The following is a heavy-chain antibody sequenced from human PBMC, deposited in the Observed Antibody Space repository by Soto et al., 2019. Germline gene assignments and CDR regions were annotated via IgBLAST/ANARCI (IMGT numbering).Heavy chain of an antibody. CDR1: GFTFNTYL. V-gene: IGHV3-21*01. Sequence: EVRLVESGGGLVKPGGSRRLSWAASGFTFNTYLMSWVRQAPGKGLEWVSSITSGSDSIYYADSVKGRFTISRDDAKNSLYLQMDSLRAEDTAVYYCTRRMTTVTTRWGAFDVWGQGTMVSVSS. CDR3: TRRMTTVTTRWGAFDV. CDR2: ITSGSDSI. D-gene: IGHD4-17*01. J-gene: IGHJ3*01.